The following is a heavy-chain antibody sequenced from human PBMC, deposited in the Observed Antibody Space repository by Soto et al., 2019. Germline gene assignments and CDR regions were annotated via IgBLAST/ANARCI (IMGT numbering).Heavy chain of an antibody. Sequence: PSETLSLTCTVSGGPVRSGSYYWSWIRQPPGKGLEWIGYIYYSGSTNYNPSLKSRVTISVDTSKNQFSLKLSSVTAADTALYFCARGPPSYYHSSGERGFGYWGQGTQVAVSS. V-gene: IGHV4-61*01. CDR1: GGPVRSGSYY. D-gene: IGHD3-22*01. CDR2: IYYSGST. CDR3: ARGPPSYYHSSGERGFGY. J-gene: IGHJ4*02.